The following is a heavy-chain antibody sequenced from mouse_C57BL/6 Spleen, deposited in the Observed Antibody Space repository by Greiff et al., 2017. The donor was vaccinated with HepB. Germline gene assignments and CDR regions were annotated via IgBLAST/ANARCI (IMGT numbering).Heavy chain of an antibody. J-gene: IGHJ2*01. V-gene: IGHV1-82*01. CDR3: AREERSRLDY. Sequence: QVQLQQSGPELVKPGASVKISCKASGYAFSSSWMPWVKQRPGKGLEWIGRFSPGDGDTNYNGKFKGKATLTAGKSSSTAYMQHSSLTSEDSAVYFGAREERSRLDYWGQGTTLTVSS. CDR2: FSPGDGDT. CDR1: GYAFSSSW. D-gene: IGHD1-1*01.